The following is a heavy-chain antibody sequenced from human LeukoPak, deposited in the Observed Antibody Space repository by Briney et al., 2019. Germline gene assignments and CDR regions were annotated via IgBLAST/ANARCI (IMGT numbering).Heavy chain of an antibody. J-gene: IGHJ5*02. Sequence: SETLSLTCTVSGGSISSYYWSWIRQPPGKGLEWIGYIYYSGSTNYNPSLKSRVTISVDSSKNQFSLKLSSVTAADTAVYYCAVSIAAAGTSWFDPWGQGTLVTVPS. V-gene: IGHV4-59*12. D-gene: IGHD6-13*01. CDR2: IYYSGST. CDR1: GGSISSYY. CDR3: AVSIAAAGTSWFDP.